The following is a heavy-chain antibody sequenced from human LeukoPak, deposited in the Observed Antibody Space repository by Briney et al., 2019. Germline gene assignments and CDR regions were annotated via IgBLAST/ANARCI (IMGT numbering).Heavy chain of an antibody. Sequence: ASVKVSCKASGYTFTSYDINWVRQATGQGLEWMGWMNPNSGNTGYAQKFQGRVTMTRNTSISTAYMELSSLRSEDTAVYYCTRGRLVLLWFGEPLDFDYWGQGTLVTVSS. J-gene: IGHJ4*02. CDR2: MNPNSGNT. D-gene: IGHD3-10*01. CDR3: TRGRLVLLWFGEPLDFDY. V-gene: IGHV1-8*01. CDR1: GYTFTSYD.